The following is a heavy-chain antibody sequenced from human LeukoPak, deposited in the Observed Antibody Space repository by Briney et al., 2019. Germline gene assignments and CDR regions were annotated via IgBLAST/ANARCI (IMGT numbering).Heavy chain of an antibody. CDR1: GGTFSSYA. D-gene: IGHD3-22*01. CDR3: ARSPNPAYYYDSSGYLFDY. CDR2: IIPILGIA. Sequence: GASAKVSCKASGGTFSSYAISWERQAPGQGLEWMGRIIPILGIANYAQKFQGRVTITADKSTSTAYMELSSLRSEDTAVYYCARSPNPAYYYDSSGYLFDYWGQGTLVTVSS. V-gene: IGHV1-69*04. J-gene: IGHJ4*02.